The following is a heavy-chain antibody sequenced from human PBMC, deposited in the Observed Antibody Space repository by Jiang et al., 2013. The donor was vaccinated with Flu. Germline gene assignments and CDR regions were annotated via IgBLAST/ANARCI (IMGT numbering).Heavy chain of an antibody. CDR1: GYSISSGYY. CDR2: IYHSGST. CDR3: ASIAVAGIIHY. V-gene: IGHV4-38-2*01. J-gene: IGHJ4*02. D-gene: IGHD6-19*01. Sequence: LLKPSETLSLTCAVSGYSISSGYYWGWIRQPPGKGLEWIGSIYHSGSTYYNPSLKSRVTISVDTSKNQFSLKLSSVTAADTAVYYCASIAVAGIIHYWGQGTLVTVSS.